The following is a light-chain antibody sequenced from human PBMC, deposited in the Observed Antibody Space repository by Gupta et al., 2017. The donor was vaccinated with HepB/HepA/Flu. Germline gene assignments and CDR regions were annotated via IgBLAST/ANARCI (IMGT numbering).Light chain of an antibody. Sequence: DLHMTQSPSTLSASVGDRVTITCRSSQGISIWLAWYQQKPGKAPKLLIYQASILETGVPSRFSGSGSGTEFILTITSLQPDDFASYYSQWDNSNMFTFGHGTKVDFK. CDR3: QWDNSNMFT. CDR2: QAS. J-gene: IGKJ3*01. V-gene: IGKV1-5*03. CDR1: QGISIW.